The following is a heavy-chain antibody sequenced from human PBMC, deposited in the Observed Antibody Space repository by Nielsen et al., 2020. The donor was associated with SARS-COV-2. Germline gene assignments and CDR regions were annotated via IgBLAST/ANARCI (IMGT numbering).Heavy chain of an antibody. CDR2: IKQDGSEK. J-gene: IGHJ6*02. CDR3: ARDREPGIASGMDV. D-gene: IGHD6-13*01. V-gene: IGHV3-7*01. CDR1: GFTFSRHW. Sequence: GESLKISCSASGFTFSRHWMSWVRQAPGKGLEWVANIKQDGSEKYYVGSVKGRFTISRDNAKNSLYLQMNSLRAEDTAVYYCARDREPGIASGMDVWGQGTTVTVSS.